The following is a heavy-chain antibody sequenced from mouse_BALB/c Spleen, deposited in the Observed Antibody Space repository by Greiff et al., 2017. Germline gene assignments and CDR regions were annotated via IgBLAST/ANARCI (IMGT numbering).Heavy chain of an antibody. CDR1: GYTFTSYW. J-gene: IGHJ2*01. V-gene: IGHV1S16*01. CDR3: TISGTDY. CDR2: INPSNGGT. Sequence: QVQLQQPGAELVKPGASVKLSCKASGYTFTSYWMHWVKLRPGKGFEWIGEINPSNGGTNYNEKFKRKATLTVDKSSSTAYMQLSSLTSEDSAVYYCTISGTDYWGQGTTLTVSS. D-gene: IGHD4-1*01.